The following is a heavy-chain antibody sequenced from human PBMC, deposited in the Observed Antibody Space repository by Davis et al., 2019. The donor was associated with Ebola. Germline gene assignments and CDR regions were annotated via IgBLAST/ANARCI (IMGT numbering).Heavy chain of an antibody. CDR1: GFGFAFHR. CDR2: INHSGST. CDR3: ARTAYYYGRDAFDI. V-gene: IGHV4-34*01. Sequence: MPGGSLRLSCAASGFGFAFHRMGWVRQAPGKGLEWIGEINHSGSTNYNPSLKSRVTISVDTSKNQFSLKLSSVTAADTAVYYCARTAYYYGRDAFDIWGQGTMVTVSS. D-gene: IGHD3-10*02. J-gene: IGHJ3*02.